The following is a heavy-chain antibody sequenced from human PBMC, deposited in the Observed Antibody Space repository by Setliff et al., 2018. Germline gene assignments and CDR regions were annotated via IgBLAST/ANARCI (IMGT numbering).Heavy chain of an antibody. CDR3: ARTNYYDSSTYFNWFDP. CDR2: IYHSGST. D-gene: IGHD3-22*01. V-gene: IGHV4-38-2*01. Sequence: PSETLSLTCAVSGYSISSGYYWGWIRQPPGKGLEWIGSIYHSGSTYYNPSLKSRVTMSVDTSKNQFSLKLSSVTAADTAVYYCARTNYYDSSTYFNWFDPWGQGTLVTVSP. J-gene: IGHJ5*02. CDR1: GYSISSGYY.